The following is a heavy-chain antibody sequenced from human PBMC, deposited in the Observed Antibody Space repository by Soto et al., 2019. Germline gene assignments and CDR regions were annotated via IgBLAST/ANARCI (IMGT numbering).Heavy chain of an antibody. CDR3: ARDRTDGSGSSMGVYFDY. Sequence: QVQLVESGGGVVQPGRSLRLSCAASGFTFSSYGMHWVRQAPGKGLEWVAVIWYDGSNKYYADSVKGRFTISRDNSKNPLYLQMNSLRAEDTAVYYCARDRTDGSGSSMGVYFDYWGQGTLVTVSS. CDR1: GFTFSSYG. CDR2: IWYDGSNK. J-gene: IGHJ4*02. V-gene: IGHV3-33*01. D-gene: IGHD3-10*01.